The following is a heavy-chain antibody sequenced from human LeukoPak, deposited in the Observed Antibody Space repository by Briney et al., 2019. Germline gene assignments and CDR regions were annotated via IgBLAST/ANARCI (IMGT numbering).Heavy chain of an antibody. V-gene: IGHV3-23*01. Sequence: PGGSLRLSCTASRFTFSSYVMSWVRQAPGKGLEWVSGISVSGDSTYYADSVKGRFTISRDNAKNSLYLQMNSLRAEDTAVYYCAELGITMIGGVWGKGTTVTISS. CDR2: ISVSGDST. CDR1: RFTFSSYV. D-gene: IGHD3-10*02. J-gene: IGHJ6*04. CDR3: AELGITMIGGV.